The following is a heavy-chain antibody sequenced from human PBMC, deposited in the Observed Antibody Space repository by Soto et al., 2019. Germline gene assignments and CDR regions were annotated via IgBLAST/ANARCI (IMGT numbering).Heavy chain of an antibody. CDR1: GYTFIKYG. CDR3: ARLMTRRSYCGMHL. Sequence: GASVKVSCKASGYTFIKYGIAWVRQAPGQGLEWMGWISPYDDNTIYAQRFQGRVSMTADRSTRTVYLDLRSLKSNDTAVYYCARLMTRRSYCGMHLWGQGTSVTVSS. D-gene: IGHD3-16*01. CDR2: ISPYDDNT. J-gene: IGHJ6*02. V-gene: IGHV1-18*01.